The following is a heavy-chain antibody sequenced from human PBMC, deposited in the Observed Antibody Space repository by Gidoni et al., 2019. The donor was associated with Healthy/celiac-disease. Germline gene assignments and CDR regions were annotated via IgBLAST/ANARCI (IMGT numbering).Heavy chain of an antibody. D-gene: IGHD6-6*01. CDR3: ARGRSSSSPQYFDY. J-gene: IGHJ4*02. CDR2: INHSGST. CDR1: GGSFSGYY. Sequence: QVQLQQWGAGLLKPSETLSLTCAVYGGSFSGYYWSWIRPPPGKGLEWIGEINHSGSTNYNPSLKSRVTISVDTSKNQFSLKLSSVTAADTAVYYCARGRSSSSPQYFDYWGQGTLVTVSS. V-gene: IGHV4-34*01.